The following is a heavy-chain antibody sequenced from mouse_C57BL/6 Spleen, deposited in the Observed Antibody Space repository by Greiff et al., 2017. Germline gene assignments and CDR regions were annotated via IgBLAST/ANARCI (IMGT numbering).Heavy chain of an antibody. Sequence: VQLQQSGGDLVKPGGSLKLSCAASGFTFSSYGMTWVRQTPDKRLEWVATISSGGSYTYYPDSVKGRFTISRDNAKNTLYLQMSSLKSEDTAMYYFARGLGPYYFDYWGQGTTLTVSS. D-gene: IGHD3-3*01. CDR3: ARGLGPYYFDY. CDR2: ISSGGSYT. V-gene: IGHV5-6*01. J-gene: IGHJ2*01. CDR1: GFTFSSYG.